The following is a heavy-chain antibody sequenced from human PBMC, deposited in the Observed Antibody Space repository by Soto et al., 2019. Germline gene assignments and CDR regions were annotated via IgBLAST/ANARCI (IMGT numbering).Heavy chain of an antibody. J-gene: IGHJ6*02. V-gene: IGHV1-46*01. CDR1: GYTFTSYY. Sequence: GASVKVSCKASGYTFTSYYMHWVRQAPGQELEWMGIINPSGGSTSYAQKFQGRVTMTRDTSTSTVYMELSSLRSEDTAVYYCARVAGDSSSFTSYYYYGMDVWGQGTTVTVSS. CDR2: INPSGGST. D-gene: IGHD6-6*01. CDR3: ARVAGDSSSFTSYYYYGMDV.